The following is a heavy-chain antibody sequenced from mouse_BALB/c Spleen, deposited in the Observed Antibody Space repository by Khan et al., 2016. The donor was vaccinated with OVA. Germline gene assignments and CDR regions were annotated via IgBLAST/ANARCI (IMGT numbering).Heavy chain of an antibody. D-gene: IGHD2-10*01. CDR3: TRPSYYGNPWFTY. J-gene: IGHJ3*01. CDR2: ISSTGSYT. Sequence: EEKLDESGGGLVKPGGSLKLSCEVSGFAFNSYDMSWVRQTPEKRLEWVATISSTGSYTYYPDSVKGRFTISRDTARNTLYLQMSSLRSEDTALYYCTRPSYYGNPWFTYWGQGTLVTVSA. V-gene: IGHV5-9*02. CDR1: GFAFNSYD.